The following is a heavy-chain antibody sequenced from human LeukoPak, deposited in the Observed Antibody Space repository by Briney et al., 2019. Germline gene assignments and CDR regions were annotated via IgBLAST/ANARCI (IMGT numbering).Heavy chain of an antibody. D-gene: IGHD3-3*01. V-gene: IGHV1-2*02. CDR3: ARVKVWSGYPVDY. Sequence: ASVKVSCKASGYTFTGYYMHWVRQAPGQGLEWMGWINPNSGGTNYAQKFQGRVTMTRDTSIGTAYMELSRLRSDDTAVYYCARVKVWSGYPVDYWGQGTLVTVSS. J-gene: IGHJ4*02. CDR1: GYTFTGYY. CDR2: INPNSGGT.